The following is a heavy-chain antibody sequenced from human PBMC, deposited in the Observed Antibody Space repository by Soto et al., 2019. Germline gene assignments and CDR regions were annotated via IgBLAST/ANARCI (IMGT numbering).Heavy chain of an antibody. CDR3: AGGGGSCYYYYYGMDV. J-gene: IGHJ6*02. D-gene: IGHD3-16*01. CDR2: IYHSGST. Sequence: QLQLQESGSGLVKPSQTLSLTCAVSGGSISSGGYSWRWIRQPPGKGLEWIGDIYHSGSTYYTPSLKSGVTISVDRSKNQFCRKVSSVTAADTAVYYCAGGGGSCYYYYYGMDVWGDGTTITVSS. CDR1: GGSISSGGYS. V-gene: IGHV4-30-2*01.